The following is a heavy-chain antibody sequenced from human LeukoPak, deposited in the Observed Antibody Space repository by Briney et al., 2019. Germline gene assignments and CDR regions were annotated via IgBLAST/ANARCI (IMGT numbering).Heavy chain of an antibody. D-gene: IGHD3-10*01. J-gene: IGHJ4*02. Sequence: PGGSLRLSCAASGFTFSSYGMHWVRQAPGKGLEWVAVISYDGSNKYYADSVKGRFTISRDNSKNTLYLQMNSLRAEDTAVYYCAKDSSYGSVSYFSYFDYWGQGTLVTVSS. V-gene: IGHV3-30*18. CDR2: ISYDGSNK. CDR3: AKDSSYGSVSYFSYFDY. CDR1: GFTFSSYG.